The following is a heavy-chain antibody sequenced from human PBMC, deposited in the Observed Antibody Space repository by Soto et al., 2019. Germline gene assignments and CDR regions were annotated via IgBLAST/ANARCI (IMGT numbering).Heavy chain of an antibody. D-gene: IGHD2-15*01. Sequence: QITLKESGPTLVKPTQTLTLTCTFSGFSLSTSGEGVGWIRQPQGKALEWLGIIYWDGDKRYIPSLESRLSITKATSKNHAVLSMTDRDPVDTAKYYCVRRRPYFSVGLCYANAFAIWGQGPLVTVSS. V-gene: IGHV2-5*02. J-gene: IGHJ3*02. CDR2: IYWDGDK. CDR1: GFSLSTSGEG. CDR3: VRRRPYFSVGLCYANAFAI.